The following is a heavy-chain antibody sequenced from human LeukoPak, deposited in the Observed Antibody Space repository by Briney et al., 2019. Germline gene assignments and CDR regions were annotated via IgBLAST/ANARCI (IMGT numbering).Heavy chain of an antibody. D-gene: IGHD2-15*01. Sequence: SETLSLTCAVSGGSISSGGYSWSWIRQPPGKGLEWIGYIYHSGSTYYNPSLKSRVTISVDRSKNQFSLKLSSVTAADTAVYYCARARLGYCSGGSCRKVGYWFDPWGQGTLVTVSS. CDR3: ARARLGYCSGGSCRKVGYWFDP. CDR1: GGSISSGGYS. V-gene: IGHV4-30-2*01. J-gene: IGHJ5*02. CDR2: IYHSGST.